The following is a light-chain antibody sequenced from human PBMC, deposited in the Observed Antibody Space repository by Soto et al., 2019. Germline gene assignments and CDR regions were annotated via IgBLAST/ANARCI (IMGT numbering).Light chain of an antibody. CDR1: QGISNY. J-gene: IGKJ1*01. Sequence: DIQMTQSPSSLSASVGDRVTITCRASQGISNYLAWYQQKPGKVPKLLIYAESTLQSGAPSLFSGSGSGTDFTLTISSLQPADFATYYCQTYNNAPSTFGQETNVEIK. CDR3: QTYNNAPST. V-gene: IGKV1-27*01. CDR2: AES.